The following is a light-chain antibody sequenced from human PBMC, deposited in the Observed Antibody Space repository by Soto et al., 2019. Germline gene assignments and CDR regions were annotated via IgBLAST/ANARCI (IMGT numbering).Light chain of an antibody. CDR2: EVS. Sequence: QSALTQPASVSGSPGQSITISCTGTSSHVGGYNYVSWYQQHPGKAPKRMIYEVSNRPSGVSNRFSGSKSGNTASLTISGLQAEYEADYYCSSYTSSSTFVFGGGTKLTVL. CDR3: SSYTSSSTFV. CDR1: SSHVGGYNY. V-gene: IGLV2-14*01. J-gene: IGLJ3*02.